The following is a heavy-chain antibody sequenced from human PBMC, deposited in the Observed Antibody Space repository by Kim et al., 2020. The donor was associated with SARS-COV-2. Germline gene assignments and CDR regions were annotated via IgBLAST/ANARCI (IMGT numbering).Heavy chain of an antibody. CDR1: GYTFTNYA. V-gene: IGHV7-4-1*02. Sequence: ASVKVSCKASGYTFTNYAMNWVRQAPGQXLXWMGWINTNTGNPTYAQGFTGRFVFSLDISVSTAYLQISSLKTEDTAVYYCATLEGPSSPSGYFDYWGQG. J-gene: IGHJ4*02. CDR2: INTNTGNP. D-gene: IGHD6-6*01. CDR3: ATLEGPSSPSGYFDY.